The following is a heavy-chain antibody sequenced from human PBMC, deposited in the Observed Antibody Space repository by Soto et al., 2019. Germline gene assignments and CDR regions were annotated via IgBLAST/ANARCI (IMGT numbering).Heavy chain of an antibody. D-gene: IGHD3-16*01. V-gene: IGHV1-18*04. CDR3: ARDRVAGIWGDAFDI. J-gene: IGHJ3*02. CDR2: INPYNANT. Sequence: GASVKVSCKTSGYTFTNHGINWVRQAPGQGLEWMGWINPYNANTNYAQKLQGRVTMTTDTSTSTAYMDLRSLTSDDTAVYYCARDRVAGIWGDAFDIWGQEXMVTV. CDR1: GYTFTNHG.